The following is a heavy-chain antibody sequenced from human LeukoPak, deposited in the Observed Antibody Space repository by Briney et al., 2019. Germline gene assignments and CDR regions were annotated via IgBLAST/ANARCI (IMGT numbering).Heavy chain of an antibody. V-gene: IGHV5-51*01. D-gene: IGHD2-21*02. CDR3: ARLAAAYCGGDCYSVNWFDP. CDR2: IYPGDPDT. Sequence: GESLKISCKGSGYSFTSYWIGWVRQMPGKGLEWMGIIYPGDPDTRYSPSFQGQVTISADKSISTAYLQWSSLKASDTAMYYCARLAAAYCGGDCYSVNWFDPWGQGTLVTVSS. CDR1: GYSFTSYW. J-gene: IGHJ5*02.